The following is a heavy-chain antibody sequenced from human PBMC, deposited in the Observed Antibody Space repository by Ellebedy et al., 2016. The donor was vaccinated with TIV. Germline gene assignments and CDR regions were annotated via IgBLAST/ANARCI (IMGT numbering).Heavy chain of an antibody. D-gene: IGHD3-16*01. J-gene: IGHJ3*01. Sequence: GGSLRLXXAASGFTFSSYAMSWVRQVPGKGLEWVSTISGSGGATYYADSVKGRFTISRDNSKNTLHLQMNSLRAEDTAVFHCAKHLGGVRAFDLWGQGTMVTVSS. V-gene: IGHV3-23*01. CDR2: ISGSGGAT. CDR1: GFTFSSYA. CDR3: AKHLGGVRAFDL.